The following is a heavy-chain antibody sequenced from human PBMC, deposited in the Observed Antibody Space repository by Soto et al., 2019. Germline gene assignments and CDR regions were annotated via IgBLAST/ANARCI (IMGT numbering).Heavy chain of an antibody. J-gene: IGHJ4*02. CDR1: GFTFSSFA. CDR3: ARRLTTAVTDMGD. D-gene: IGHD2-21*02. Sequence: PGGALRLSCKGSGFTFSSFAIQWVRQGPGKGLEWVAAISDDGTNKYTADSVKGRFTISRDNSRNTVYLKVNSLRIEYTAVYYCARRLTTAVTDMGDWGEGT. V-gene: IGHV3-30*04. CDR2: ISDDGTNK.